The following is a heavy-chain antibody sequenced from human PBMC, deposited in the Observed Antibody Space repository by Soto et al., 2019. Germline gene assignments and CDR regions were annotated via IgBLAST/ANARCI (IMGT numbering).Heavy chain of an antibody. CDR1: GGSISSYY. Sequence: SETLSLTCTVSGGSISSYYWSWIRQPPGKGLEWIGYIYYSGSTNYNPSLKSRVTISVDTSKNQFSLKLSSVTAADTAVYYCARVRSERDYYYYYYGMDVWGQGTTVTVSS. J-gene: IGHJ6*02. CDR3: ARVRSERDYYYYYYGMDV. V-gene: IGHV4-59*01. D-gene: IGHD4-17*01. CDR2: IYYSGST.